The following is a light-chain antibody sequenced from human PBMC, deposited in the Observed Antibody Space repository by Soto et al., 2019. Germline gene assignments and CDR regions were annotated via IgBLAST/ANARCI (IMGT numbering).Light chain of an antibody. CDR2: AAS. Sequence: DIQMTQSPSSVSASVGDRVTISCRASQSISTYLTWYQQKPGKAPKLLIYAASSLQSEVPSRFSGSGSGTDLNLTINSLQPEEFATYYCQQSYSTPRTFGQGTEEEIK. CDR3: QQSYSTPRT. CDR1: QSISTY. J-gene: IGKJ1*01. V-gene: IGKV1-39*01.